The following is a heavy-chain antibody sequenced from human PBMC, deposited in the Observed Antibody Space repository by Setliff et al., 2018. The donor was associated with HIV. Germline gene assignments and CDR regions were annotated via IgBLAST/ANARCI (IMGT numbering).Heavy chain of an antibody. CDR1: GGYISSYY. CDR3: ARDPRERWGSTYWYFDV. Sequence: SETLSLTCTVSGGYISSYYWSWIRQPPGKGLEWIGYIYYSGATNYNASLKSRLSMSVDTSKKQFSLKLRSVTAADMAVYYCARDPRERWGSTYWYFDVWGRGTLVTVSS. CDR2: IYYSGAT. J-gene: IGHJ2*01. D-gene: IGHD7-27*01. V-gene: IGHV4-59*01.